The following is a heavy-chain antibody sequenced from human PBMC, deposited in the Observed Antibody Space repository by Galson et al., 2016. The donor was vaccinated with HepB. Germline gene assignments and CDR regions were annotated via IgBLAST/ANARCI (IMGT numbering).Heavy chain of an antibody. V-gene: IGHV1-69*13. Sequence: SVKVSCKASEGTFNTYAISWVRQAPGQGLEWMGGIIPIFDTTNYAQKFQDRVTFTADESAGTAYMELSSLRSEDTAVYYCAGANHLGYDSTPFDIWGQGTLVTVSS. D-gene: IGHD3-22*01. CDR1: EGTFNTYA. CDR2: IIPIFDTT. J-gene: IGHJ3*02. CDR3: AGANHLGYDSTPFDI.